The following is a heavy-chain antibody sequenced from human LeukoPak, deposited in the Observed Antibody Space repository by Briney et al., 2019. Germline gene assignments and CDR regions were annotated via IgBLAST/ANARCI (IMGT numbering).Heavy chain of an antibody. J-gene: IGHJ4*02. V-gene: IGHV3-23*01. Sequence: GGSLRLSCAASGFTFSSYAMSWVRQAPGKGLEWVSAISGSGGSTYYADSVKGRFTISRDNSKNTLYLQMNSLRAEDTAVYYCAKARQGLRLGESDYWGQGTLVAVSS. CDR3: AKARQGLRLGESDY. CDR1: GFTFSSYA. D-gene: IGHD3-16*01. CDR2: ISGSGGST.